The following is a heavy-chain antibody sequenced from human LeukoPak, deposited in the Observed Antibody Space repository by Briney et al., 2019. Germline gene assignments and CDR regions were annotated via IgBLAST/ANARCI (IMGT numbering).Heavy chain of an antibody. CDR2: TSYDGATK. D-gene: IGHD5-18*01. CDR1: GFTFSSYG. Sequence: GRSLRLSCAASGFTFSSYGLNWVRQAPGKGLEWVALTSYDGATKFYADSVKGRFTISRDNSRNTLYLQMNSLRPEDTAVYYCAKDSGGGFTYGHFGYWGQGALVTVSS. J-gene: IGHJ4*02. CDR3: AKDSGGGFTYGHFGY. V-gene: IGHV3-30*18.